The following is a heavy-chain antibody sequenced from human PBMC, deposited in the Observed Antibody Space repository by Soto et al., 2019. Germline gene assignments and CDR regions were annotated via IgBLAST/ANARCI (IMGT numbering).Heavy chain of an antibody. Sequence: SETLSLTCSVSGYSVSSSDYYWAWIRQPPGKGLEWIGSMLYSGLTYYKPSLKSRVTLSVDTSKNQFSVRLNSVTASDTAVYYCAPLSVSLSGPYGIHVWGQGTTVTVSS. D-gene: IGHD2-15*01. J-gene: IGHJ6*02. CDR1: GYSVSSSDYY. CDR3: APLSVSLSGPYGIHV. CDR2: MLYSGLT. V-gene: IGHV4-39*01.